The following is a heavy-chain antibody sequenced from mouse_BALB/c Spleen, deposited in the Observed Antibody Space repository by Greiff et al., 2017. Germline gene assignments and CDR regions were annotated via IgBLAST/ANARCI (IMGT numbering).Heavy chain of an antibody. CDR3: ARLDGNHGDY. CDR1: GFTFSSYY. Sequence: EVMLVESGGGLVKLGGSLKLSCAASGFTFSSYYMSWVRQTPEKRLELVAAINSNGGSTYYPDTVKGRFTISRDNAKNTLYLQMSSLKSEDTALYYCARLDGNHGDYWGQGTSVTVSS. J-gene: IGHJ4*01. CDR2: INSNGGST. V-gene: IGHV5-6-2*01. D-gene: IGHD2-1*01.